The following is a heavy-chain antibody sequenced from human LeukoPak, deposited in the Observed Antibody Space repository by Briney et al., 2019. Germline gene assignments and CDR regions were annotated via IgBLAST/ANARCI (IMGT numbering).Heavy chain of an antibody. CDR3: ARDSDYVDAFDI. D-gene: IGHD4-17*01. V-gene: IGHV1-18*01. Sequence: GASVKVSCKASGYTFTSYGISWVRQAPGQGLEWMGWISAYNGNTNYAQKLQGRVTMTTDTSTSTDYMELRSLRSDDTAVYYCARDSDYVDAFDIWGQGTMVTVSS. CDR2: ISAYNGNT. J-gene: IGHJ3*02. CDR1: GYTFTSYG.